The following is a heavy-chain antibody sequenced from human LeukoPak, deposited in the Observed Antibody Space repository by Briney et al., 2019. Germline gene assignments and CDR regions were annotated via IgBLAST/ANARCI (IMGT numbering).Heavy chain of an antibody. CDR1: GGSISRYY. CDR3: ARQDYGVDV. CDR2: IYYSGST. J-gene: IGHJ6*02. Sequence: SETLSLTCTVSGGSISRYYWSWIRQPPGKGLEWIGYIYYSGSTNYSPSLKSRVTISVDTSKNQVSLKLSSVTAADTAVYYCARQDYGVDVWGQGTTVTVSS. V-gene: IGHV4-59*08.